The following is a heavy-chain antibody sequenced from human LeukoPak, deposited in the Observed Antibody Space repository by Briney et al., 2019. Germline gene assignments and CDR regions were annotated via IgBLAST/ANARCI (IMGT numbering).Heavy chain of an antibody. CDR3: ARVPFGGRDWYFDL. J-gene: IGHJ2*01. D-gene: IGHD3-16*01. CDR1: GFTFSSYA. Sequence: GGSLRLSCAASGFTFSSYAMSWVRQAPGKGLEWVPAISGSGSSTYYADSLMGRFTISRDNAENSLYLQMNSLRAEDTAVYYCARVPFGGRDWYFDLWGRGTLVTVSS. V-gene: IGHV3-23*01. CDR2: ISGSGSST.